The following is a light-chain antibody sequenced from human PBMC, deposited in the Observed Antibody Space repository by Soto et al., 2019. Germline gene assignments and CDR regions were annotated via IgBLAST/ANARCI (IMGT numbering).Light chain of an antibody. Sequence: QPARTPPSPVIGAPGQSIAFSLTGTLSAVGGYNFVSWYQQHPGKAPKLMIYDVSNRPSGVSNRFSGSKSGNTASLTISGLQADVFADYYCSRYPRTSPPVFGSGLNATVL. CDR2: DVS. CDR3: SRYPRTSPPV. J-gene: IGLJ1*01. V-gene: IGLV2-14*01. CDR1: LSAVGGYNF.